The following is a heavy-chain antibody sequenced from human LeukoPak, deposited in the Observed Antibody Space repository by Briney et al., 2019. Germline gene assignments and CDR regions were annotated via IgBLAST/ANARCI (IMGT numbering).Heavy chain of an antibody. D-gene: IGHD6-13*01. Sequence: PGGSLRLSCAASGFTFSSYAMSWVRQAPGKGLAWVSTISGSGGSAYYADSVRGRFTISRDNSKNTLYLQMNSLRADDTAVYYCAKGGSSGSWYRGDYFDYWGQGTLVTVSS. CDR2: ISGSGGSA. V-gene: IGHV3-23*01. CDR1: GFTFSSYA. CDR3: AKGGSSGSWYRGDYFDY. J-gene: IGHJ4*02.